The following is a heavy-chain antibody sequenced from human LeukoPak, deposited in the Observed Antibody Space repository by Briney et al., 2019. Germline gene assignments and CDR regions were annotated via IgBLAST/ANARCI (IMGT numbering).Heavy chain of an antibody. CDR1: GYTFNTYG. D-gene: IGHD4-23*01. Sequence: ASVKVSCKASGYTFNTYGIAWVRQAPGQGLEWMGWINGYNGDTKYPQNLQGRVTMTTDTSTSTAYMEVRSLRSDGTAVYYCVRDHLPVGTPGNYFDYWGQGTLVTVSS. J-gene: IGHJ4*02. CDR3: VRDHLPVGTPGNYFDY. V-gene: IGHV1-18*01. CDR2: INGYNGDT.